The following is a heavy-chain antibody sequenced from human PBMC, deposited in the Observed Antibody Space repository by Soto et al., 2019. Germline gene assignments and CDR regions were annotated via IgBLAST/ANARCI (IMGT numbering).Heavy chain of an antibody. J-gene: IGHJ4*02. Sequence: SETLSLTCTVSGGSISSYYWSWIRQPAGKGLEWIGRIYTSGSTNYNPSLKSRVTMSVDTSKNQFSLKLSSATAADTAVYYCARCIAVAGTYYFDYWGQGTLVTVSS. D-gene: IGHD6-19*01. CDR1: GGSISSYY. V-gene: IGHV4-4*07. CDR3: ARCIAVAGTYYFDY. CDR2: IYTSGST.